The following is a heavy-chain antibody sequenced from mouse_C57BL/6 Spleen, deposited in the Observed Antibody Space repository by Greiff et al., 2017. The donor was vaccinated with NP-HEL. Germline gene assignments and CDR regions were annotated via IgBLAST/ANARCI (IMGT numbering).Heavy chain of an antibody. V-gene: IGHV1-82*01. CDR3: ARSEGETATWFAY. J-gene: IGHJ3*01. D-gene: IGHD4-1*01. Sequence: VQLQQSGPELVKPGASVKISCKASGYAFSSSWMNWVKQRPGKGLEWIGRIYPGDGDTNYNGKFKGKATLTADKSSSTAYMQLRSLTSEDSAVYFCARSEGETATWFAYWGQGTLVTVSA. CDR2: IYPGDGDT. CDR1: GYAFSSSW.